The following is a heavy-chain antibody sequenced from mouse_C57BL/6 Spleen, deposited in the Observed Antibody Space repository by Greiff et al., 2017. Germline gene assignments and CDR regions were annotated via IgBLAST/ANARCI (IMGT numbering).Heavy chain of an antibody. Sequence: QVHVKQSGAELARPGASVKLSCKASGYTFTSYGISWVKQRTGQGLEWIGEIYPRSGNTYYNEKFKGKATLTADKSSSTAYMELRSLTSEDSAVXFCARLEDYGSFDYWGQGTTLTVSS. J-gene: IGHJ2*01. CDR2: IYPRSGNT. CDR1: GYTFTSYG. CDR3: ARLEDYGSFDY. D-gene: IGHD2-2*01. V-gene: IGHV1-81*01.